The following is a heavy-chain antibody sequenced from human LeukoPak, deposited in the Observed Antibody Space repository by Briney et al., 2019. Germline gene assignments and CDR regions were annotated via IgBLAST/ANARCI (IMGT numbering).Heavy chain of an antibody. Sequence: AASVKVSCKASGYTFTSYGISWVRQAPGQGLEWMGWISAHNGNTNYAQKLQGRVTMTTDTSTSTAYMELRSLRSDDTAVYYCARWHYYDSSGYHFDYWGQGTLVTVSS. J-gene: IGHJ4*02. CDR3: ARWHYYDSSGYHFDY. D-gene: IGHD3-22*01. V-gene: IGHV1-18*01. CDR2: ISAHNGNT. CDR1: GYTFTSYG.